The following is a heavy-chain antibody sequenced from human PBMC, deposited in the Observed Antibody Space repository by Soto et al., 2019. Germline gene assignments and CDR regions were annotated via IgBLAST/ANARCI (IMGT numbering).Heavy chain of an antibody. Sequence: EELLLESGGGLVQPGGSLRLSCAASGFTFNTYAMTWVRRAPGKGLEWVSAISGSGGSTYYADSVKGRFTISRDNSKNTLYLQMNSLRAEDTAVYYCAKGLRVGAIFYDYMDVWGKGTTVTVSS. CDR2: ISGSGGST. CDR3: AKGLRVGAIFYDYMDV. J-gene: IGHJ6*03. V-gene: IGHV3-23*01. D-gene: IGHD2-15*01. CDR1: GFTFNTYA.